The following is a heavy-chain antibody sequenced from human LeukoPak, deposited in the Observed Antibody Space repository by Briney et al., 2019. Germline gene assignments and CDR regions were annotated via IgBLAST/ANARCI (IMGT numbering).Heavy chain of an antibody. CDR2: ISWNSGSI. Sequence: GGSLRLSCAASGFTFDDYAMHWVRQAPGKGLEWVSGISWNSGSIGYADSVKGRFTISRDNAKNSLYLQMNSLRAEDTALYYCAKDIGGMNYYDSSGYFWTYFDYWGQGTLVTVSS. V-gene: IGHV3-9*01. CDR1: GFTFDDYA. J-gene: IGHJ4*02. CDR3: AKDIGGMNYYDSSGYFWTYFDY. D-gene: IGHD3-22*01.